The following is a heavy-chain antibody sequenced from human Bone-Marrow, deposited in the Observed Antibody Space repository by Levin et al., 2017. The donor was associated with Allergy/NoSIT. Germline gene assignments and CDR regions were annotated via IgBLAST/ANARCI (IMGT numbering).Heavy chain of an antibody. D-gene: IGHD5-18*01. CDR3: AKGGYGGNLDY. CDR2: INWDSSRI. Sequence: GASVKVSCAASGFTFDDYMMHWVRQAPGKGLEWVSLINWDSSRIYYADSVKGRFTISRDNSKNSLYLQMNSLRSEDTALYYCAKGGYGGNLDYWGQGTLVTVSS. V-gene: IGHV3-43*01. J-gene: IGHJ4*02. CDR1: GFTFDDYM.